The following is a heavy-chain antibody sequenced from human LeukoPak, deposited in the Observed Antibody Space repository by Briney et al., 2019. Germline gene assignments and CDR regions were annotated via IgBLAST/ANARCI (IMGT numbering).Heavy chain of an antibody. CDR3: TRVGYIDEGIDY. CDR1: GFPFSSYW. V-gene: IGHV3-7*04. CDR2: IKQDGSKK. D-gene: IGHD5-24*01. Sequence: GGSLRLACVASGFPFSSYWMTWVRQAPGKGLEWVANIKQDGSKKSYVDSVKGRFTISRDNAKNSLYLQMNSLRAEDTAIYYCTRVGYIDEGIDYWGQGTLVTVSS. J-gene: IGHJ4*02.